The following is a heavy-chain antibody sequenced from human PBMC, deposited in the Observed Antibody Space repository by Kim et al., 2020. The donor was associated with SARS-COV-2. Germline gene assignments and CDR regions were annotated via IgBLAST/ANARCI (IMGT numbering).Heavy chain of an antibody. V-gene: IGHV3-23*01. CDR2: ISGSGGST. Sequence: GGSLRLSCAASGFTFSSFAMNWVRQAPGKGLEWVSGISGSGGSTYYADSVKGRFTFSRDKSKNTLYLQMNSLRAEDTAVYYCAKDFYWDHSGAGAFGMWGQGTM. CDR3: AKDFYWDHSGAGAFGM. CDR1: GFTFSSFA. J-gene: IGHJ3*02. D-gene: IGHD4-4*01.